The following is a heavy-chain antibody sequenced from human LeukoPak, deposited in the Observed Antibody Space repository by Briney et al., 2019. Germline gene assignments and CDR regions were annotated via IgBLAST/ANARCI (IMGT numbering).Heavy chain of an antibody. V-gene: IGHV4-30-4*07. Sequence: SETLSLTCAVSGGSISSGGYSWSWIRQPPGKGLEWIGYIYYSGSTYYNPSLKSRVTISVDTSKNQFSLKLSSVTAADTAVYYCARRYSSSSYYYMDVWGKGTTVTVSS. CDR1: GGSISSGGYS. CDR3: ARRYSSSSYYYMDV. D-gene: IGHD6-6*01. J-gene: IGHJ6*03. CDR2: IYYSGST.